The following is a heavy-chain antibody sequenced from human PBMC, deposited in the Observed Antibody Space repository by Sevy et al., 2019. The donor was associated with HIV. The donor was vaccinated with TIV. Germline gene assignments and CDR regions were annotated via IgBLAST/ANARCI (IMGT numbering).Heavy chain of an antibody. V-gene: IGHV3-20*04. CDR2: INWNGGTT. CDR3: ARDRGRLVGTTMDF. D-gene: IGHD1-26*01. J-gene: IGHJ4*02. Sequence: GGSLRLSCAASGFTFDDYGMSWVRQAPGKGLEWVSGINWNGGTTGYADSVKGRFTVSRDNAKNSLFMQMVSLRAEDTAFYYCARDRGRLVGTTMDFWGQGTLVTVSS. CDR1: GFTFDDYG.